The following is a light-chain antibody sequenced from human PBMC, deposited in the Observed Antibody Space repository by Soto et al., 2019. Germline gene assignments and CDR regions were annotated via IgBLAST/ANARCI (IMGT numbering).Light chain of an antibody. CDR2: GAS. Sequence: EIVLTQSPGTPSLSPGERATLSCRASQSVTSNFLAWYQQNPGQAPRLLISGASSRATGIPDRFSGSGSGTDFTLTISRLEPEDFAVYYCQQYSDSPFTFGPGTKVEVK. V-gene: IGKV3-20*01. CDR3: QQYSDSPFT. CDR1: QSVTSNF. J-gene: IGKJ3*01.